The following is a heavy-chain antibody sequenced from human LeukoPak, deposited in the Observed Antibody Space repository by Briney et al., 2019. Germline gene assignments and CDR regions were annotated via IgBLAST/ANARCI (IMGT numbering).Heavy chain of an antibody. CDR2: IYYSGST. CDR3: ARERRGEKLVLGFDP. CDR1: GGSISSYY. Sequence: SETLSLTCTVSGGSISSYYWSWIRQPPGKGLEGIGYIYYSGSTNYNPPLKSRVTISVATTKNQFSLKLSSATAAATAVYYCARERRGEKLVLGFDPWGQGTLVTVSS. V-gene: IGHV4-59*01. J-gene: IGHJ5*02. D-gene: IGHD6-6*01.